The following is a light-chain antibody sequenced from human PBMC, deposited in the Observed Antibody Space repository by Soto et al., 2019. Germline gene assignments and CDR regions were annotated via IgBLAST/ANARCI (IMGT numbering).Light chain of an antibody. CDR2: KAS. CDR1: QSINNW. J-gene: IGKJ1*01. CDR3: QQYESFPRT. Sequence: DIKMTQSPSTLSASVGDRVTITCRASQSINNWLAWYQQKPGKAPKLFIFKASTLESGVPSRFSGSGSGTESTPSISSLQPDDFATYFCQQYESFPRTFGQGTKVEIK. V-gene: IGKV1-5*03.